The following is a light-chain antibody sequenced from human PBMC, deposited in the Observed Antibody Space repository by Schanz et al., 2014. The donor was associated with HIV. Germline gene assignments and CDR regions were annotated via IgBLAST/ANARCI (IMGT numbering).Light chain of an antibody. CDR2: EDK. V-gene: IGLV3-1*01. CDR3: CSYAGGRPHVV. Sequence: SYELTQPPSVSVSPGQTASITCSGDNLGAKHTCWYQQKPGRSPVLVIYEDKQRPSGVPDRFSGSRSGNTASLTISGLQADDEATYYCCSYAGGRPHVVFGGGTKVTVL. J-gene: IGLJ2*01. CDR1: NLGAKH.